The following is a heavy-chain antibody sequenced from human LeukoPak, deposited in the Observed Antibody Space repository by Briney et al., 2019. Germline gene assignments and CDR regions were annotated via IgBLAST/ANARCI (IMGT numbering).Heavy chain of an antibody. CDR2: ISWNSGTI. CDR3: AKDTSSWYDALDI. D-gene: IGHD6-13*01. J-gene: IGHJ3*02. CDR1: GFTFDDYA. Sequence: GGSLRLSCAASGFTFDDYAMHWVRQAPGKGLEWVSGISWNSGTIGYADSVKGRFTISRDNAKNSLYLQMNSLRAEDSALYYCAKDTSSWYDALDIWGQGTMVTISS. V-gene: IGHV3-9*01.